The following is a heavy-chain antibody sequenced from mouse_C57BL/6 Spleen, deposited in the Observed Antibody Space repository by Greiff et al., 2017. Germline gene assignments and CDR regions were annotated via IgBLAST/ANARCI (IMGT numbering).Heavy chain of an antibody. CDR2: INPNNGGT. D-gene: IGHD1-1*01. J-gene: IGHJ4*01. CDR3: AITLDYAMDY. V-gene: IGHV1-22*01. CDR1: GYTFTDYN. Sequence: EVQLQESGPELVKPGASVKMSCKASGYTFTDYNMHWVKQSHGKSLEWIGYINPNNGGTSYNQKFKGKATLTVNKSSSTAYMELRSLTSEDSAVYYCAITLDYAMDYWGQGTSVTVSS.